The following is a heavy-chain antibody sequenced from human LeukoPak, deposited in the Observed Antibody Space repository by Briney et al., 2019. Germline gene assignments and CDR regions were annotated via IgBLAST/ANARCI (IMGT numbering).Heavy chain of an antibody. V-gene: IGHV1-8*01. CDR3: ARDRSSWYDFDY. Sequence: ASVKVSCKASGYTFTSYDINWVRQATGQGLEWMGWMNPNSGNTGYAQKFQGRVTMTRNTSISTAYMELSSLRSEDTAVYHCARDRSSWYDFDYWGQGTLVTVSS. J-gene: IGHJ4*02. D-gene: IGHD6-13*01. CDR2: MNPNSGNT. CDR1: GYTFTSYD.